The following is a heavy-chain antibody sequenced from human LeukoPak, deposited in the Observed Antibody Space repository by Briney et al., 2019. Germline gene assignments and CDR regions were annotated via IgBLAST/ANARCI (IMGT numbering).Heavy chain of an antibody. CDR3: ARNYYGSGSYQY. V-gene: IGHV3-21*01. CDR2: ISSSSSYI. CDR1: GFTFSSYS. Sequence: GGSLRLSCAASGFTFSSYSLNWVRQAPGKGLEWVSSISSSSSYIYYADSVKGRFTISRDNAKNSLYLQMNSLRAEDTAVYYCARNYYGSGSYQYWGQGTLVTVSS. J-gene: IGHJ4*02. D-gene: IGHD3-10*01.